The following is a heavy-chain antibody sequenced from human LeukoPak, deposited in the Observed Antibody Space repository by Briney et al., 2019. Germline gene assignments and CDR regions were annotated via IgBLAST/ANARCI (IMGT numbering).Heavy chain of an antibody. Sequence: SETLSLTCAVSGGSISSSNWWSWVRQPPGKGLEWIGEIYHSGSTNYNPSLKSRVTISVDKSKNQFSLKLSSVTAADTAVYYCARLTYYYDSTSDAFDIWGQGTMVTVSS. CDR2: IYHSGST. J-gene: IGHJ3*02. D-gene: IGHD3-22*01. CDR3: ARLTYYYDSTSDAFDI. CDR1: GGSISSSNW. V-gene: IGHV4-4*02.